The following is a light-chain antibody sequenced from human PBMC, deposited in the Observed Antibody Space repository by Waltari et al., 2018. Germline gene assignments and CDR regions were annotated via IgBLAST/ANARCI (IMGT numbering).Light chain of an antibody. Sequence: QSALTQPASVSGSPGQSITISCAGTANDVGNYNLVSWYQQHPGKAPTLSIYEVTKRPSGVSNRFSATKSGIAASLTSAGLQAEDDAEYYCFSYAGRFSFVFGTGTQVTV. CDR3: FSYAGRFSFV. J-gene: IGLJ1*01. CDR1: ANDVGNYNL. CDR2: EVT. V-gene: IGLV2-23*02.